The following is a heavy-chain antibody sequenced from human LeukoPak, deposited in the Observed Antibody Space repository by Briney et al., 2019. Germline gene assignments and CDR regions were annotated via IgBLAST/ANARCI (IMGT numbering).Heavy chain of an antibody. CDR1: GGSISSGGYS. CDR3: ARDAYGVSWFDP. V-gene: IGHV4-61*08. CDR2: VYYSGST. D-gene: IGHD3-3*01. Sequence: SETLSLTCAVSGGSISSGGYSWSWIRQPPGKGLEWIGYVYYSGSTNYNPSLKSRVTISVDTSKDQFSLKLSSVTAADTAVYYCARDAYGVSWFDPWGQGTLVTVSS. J-gene: IGHJ5*02.